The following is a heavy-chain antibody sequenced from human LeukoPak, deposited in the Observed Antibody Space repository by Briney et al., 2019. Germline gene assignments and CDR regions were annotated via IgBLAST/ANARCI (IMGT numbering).Heavy chain of an antibody. V-gene: IGHV3-21*01. D-gene: IGHD3-3*01. Sequence: PGGSLRLSCAASGFPFSSYSMNWVRQAPGKGLEWVSSISSSSSYIYYADSVKGRFTISRDNAKNSLYLQMNSLRAEDTAVYYCARVDTIFGVVIPTFDYWGQGTLVTVSS. CDR1: GFPFSSYS. J-gene: IGHJ4*02. CDR3: ARVDTIFGVVIPTFDY. CDR2: ISSSSSYI.